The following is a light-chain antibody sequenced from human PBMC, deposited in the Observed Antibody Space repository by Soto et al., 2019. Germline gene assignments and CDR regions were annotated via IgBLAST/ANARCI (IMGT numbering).Light chain of an antibody. CDR3: MQAMQSPWT. J-gene: IGKJ1*01. V-gene: IGKV2-28*01. CDR1: QSLLHSNGYNY. Sequence: DIVMTQSPLSLPFTPGEPASISCRSSQSLLHSNGYNYLDWYLQKPGQSQQMLIYLGSSRASGVPDRFSGSGSGTDFTMKISRVEAEDVGVYYFMQAMQSPWTFGQGTKVEIK. CDR2: LGS.